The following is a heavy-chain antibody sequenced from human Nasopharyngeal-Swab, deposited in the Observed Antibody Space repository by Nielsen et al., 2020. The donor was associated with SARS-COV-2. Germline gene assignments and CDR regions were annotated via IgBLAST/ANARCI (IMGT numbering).Heavy chain of an antibody. CDR3: ARVPITVIIGDAFDI. CDR2: IYYSGST. Sequence: SETLSLTCTVSGGSISSSSYYWGWIRQPPGKGLEWIGSIYYSGSTYYNPSPKSRVTISVDTSKNQFSLKLSSVTAADTAVYYCARVPITVIIGDAFDIWGQGTMVTVSS. D-gene: IGHD3-22*01. J-gene: IGHJ3*02. V-gene: IGHV4-39*07. CDR1: GGSISSSSYY.